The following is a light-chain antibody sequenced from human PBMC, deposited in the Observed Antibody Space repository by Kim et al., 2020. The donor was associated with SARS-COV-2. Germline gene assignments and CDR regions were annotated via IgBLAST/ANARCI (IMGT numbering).Light chain of an antibody. V-gene: IGLV1-40*03. Sequence: GQRVTLPCTVSSSKIGAGYDVHWYQQWQGTAPRLLIYANNNRPSGVPDRFSGSKSGASASLAITGLQAEDEAVYYCQSSDSSLSGVFGGGTQLTVL. J-gene: IGLJ3*02. CDR3: QSSDSSLSGV. CDR2: ANN. CDR1: SSKIGAGYD.